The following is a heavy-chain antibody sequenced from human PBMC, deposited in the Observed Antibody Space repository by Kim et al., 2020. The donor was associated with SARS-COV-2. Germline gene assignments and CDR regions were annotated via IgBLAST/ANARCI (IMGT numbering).Heavy chain of an antibody. J-gene: IGHJ3*02. Sequence: YSQKFQGRVTITRDTSASTAYMELSSLRSEDTAVYYCARVIAAAGRAFDIWGQGTMVTVSS. D-gene: IGHD6-13*01. V-gene: IGHV1-3*01. CDR3: ARVIAAAGRAFDI.